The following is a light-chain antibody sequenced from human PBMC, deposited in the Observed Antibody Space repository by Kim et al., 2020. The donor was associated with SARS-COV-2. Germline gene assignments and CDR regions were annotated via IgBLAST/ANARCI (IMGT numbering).Light chain of an antibody. J-gene: IGKJ4*01. CDR3: QHRINWPLT. CDR2: DAS. CDR1: QSVSSY. V-gene: IGKV3-11*01. Sequence: LSPGESATLSCRASQSVSSYLAWYQQKPGQAPSLLIYDASNRATGIPARFSGSGSGTDFTLTISSLEPEDFAVYYCQHRINWPLTFGGGTKVDIK.